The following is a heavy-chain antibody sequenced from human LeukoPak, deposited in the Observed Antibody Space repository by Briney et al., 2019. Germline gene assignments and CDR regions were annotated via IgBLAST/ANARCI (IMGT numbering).Heavy chain of an antibody. V-gene: IGHV4-39*01. CDR3: ARHSQNNWFDP. CDR1: GGSISSSSYY. CDR2: IYYTGRS. J-gene: IGHJ5*02. Sequence: SETLSLTCTVSGGSISSSSYYWGWIRQPPGKGLECIGSIYYTGRSYYNPSLKSRVTISVDTSKNQFSLKPTSVTAADTAVYYCARHSQNNWFDPWGQGTLVTVSS.